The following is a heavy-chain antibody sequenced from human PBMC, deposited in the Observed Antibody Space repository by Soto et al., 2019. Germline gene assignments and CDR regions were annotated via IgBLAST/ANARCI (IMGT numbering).Heavy chain of an antibody. CDR3: ARGSSWEPEAFDI. CDR1: GFTFSSYA. D-gene: IGHD1-26*01. V-gene: IGHV3-74*01. J-gene: IGHJ3*02. CDR2: INSDGSST. Sequence: GGSLRLSCAASGFTFSSYAMSWVRQAPGKGLVWVSRINSDGSSTSYADSVKGRFTISRDNAKNTLYLQMNSLRAEDTAVYYCARGSSWEPEAFDIWGQGTMVTVSS.